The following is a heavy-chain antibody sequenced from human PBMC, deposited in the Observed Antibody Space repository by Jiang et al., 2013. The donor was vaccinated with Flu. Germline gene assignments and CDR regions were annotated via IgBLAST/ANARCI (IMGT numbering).Heavy chain of an antibody. CDR1: GYTFTGYY. V-gene: IGHV1-2*04. CDR3: ARGLAAAGTGDTYYYYYYGMDV. D-gene: IGHD6-13*01. Sequence: KKPGASVKVSCKASGYTFTGYYMHWVQQAPGQGLEWMGWINPNSGGTNYAQKFQGWVTMTRDTSISTAYMELSRLRSDDTAVYYCARGLAAAGTGDTYYYYYYGMDVWGQGTTVTVSS. CDR2: INPNSGGT. J-gene: IGHJ6*02.